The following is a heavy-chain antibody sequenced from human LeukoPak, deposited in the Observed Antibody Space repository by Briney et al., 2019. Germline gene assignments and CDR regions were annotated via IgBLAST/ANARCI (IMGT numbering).Heavy chain of an antibody. CDR3: ARVFDSGSQAYFYYMDV. D-gene: IGHD3-10*01. J-gene: IGHJ6*03. CDR2: IYYSGST. Sequence: SETLSLTCTVSGGSISSSRYYWGWIRQPPGKGLEWIGSIYYSGSTYYNPSLKSRVTISVDTSKNQFSLKLSSVTAADTAVYYCARVFDSGSQAYFYYMDVWGKGTTVTISS. CDR1: GGSISSSRYY. V-gene: IGHV4-39*07.